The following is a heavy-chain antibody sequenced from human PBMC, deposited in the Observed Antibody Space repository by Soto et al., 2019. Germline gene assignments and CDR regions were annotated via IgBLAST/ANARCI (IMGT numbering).Heavy chain of an antibody. J-gene: IGHJ4*02. CDR2: ISAYNGNT. CDR3: ARGGTPIDY. V-gene: IGHV1-18*01. CDR1: GYTFTNFG. D-gene: IGHD3-16*01. Sequence: QVHLVQSGAEVKKPGASVKVSCTASGYTFTNFGISGVRQAPGQGLEWMGWISAYNGNTNYAQQFQGRVTMTTHTPTSPAYMELRSLRSDDTAVYYCARGGTPIDYWCQGTLVTVSS.